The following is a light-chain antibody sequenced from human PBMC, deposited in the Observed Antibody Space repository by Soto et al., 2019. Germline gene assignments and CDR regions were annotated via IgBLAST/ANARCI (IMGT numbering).Light chain of an antibody. J-gene: IGKJ1*01. CDR1: QSIGKSY. V-gene: IGKV3-20*01. Sequence: EIVLTQSPGTLSLSPGESATLSCRASQSIGKSYLAWFQHKPGQAPRLLIYAASSRATGIPDRLSGSGSGTDFTLTISRLEPEDFAVYYCQQYHSSPWTFGQGTKVDIK. CDR3: QQYHSSPWT. CDR2: AAS.